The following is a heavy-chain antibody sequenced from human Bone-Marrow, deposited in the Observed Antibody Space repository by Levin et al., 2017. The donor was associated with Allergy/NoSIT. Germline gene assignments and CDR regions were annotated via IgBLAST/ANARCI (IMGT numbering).Heavy chain of an antibody. Sequence: PGGSLRLSCAASGFTFSSYAMSWVRQAPGKGLEWVSAISGSGGSTYYADSVKGRFTISRDNSKNTLYLQMNSLRAEDTAVYYCAKGPLYYYDSSGDSYFDYWGQGTLVTVSS. CDR2: ISGSGGST. J-gene: IGHJ4*02. CDR1: GFTFSSYA. V-gene: IGHV3-23*01. CDR3: AKGPLYYYDSSGDSYFDY. D-gene: IGHD3-22*01.